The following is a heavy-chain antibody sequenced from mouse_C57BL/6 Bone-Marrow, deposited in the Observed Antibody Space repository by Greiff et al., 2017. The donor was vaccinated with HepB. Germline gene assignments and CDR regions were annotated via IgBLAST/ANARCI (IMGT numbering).Heavy chain of an antibody. CDR3: ARGLLFY. V-gene: IGHV1-26*01. Sequence: EVQLQQSGPELVKPGASVKISCKASGYTFTDYYMNWVKQSHGKSLEWIGDINPNNGGTSYNQKFKGKATLTVDKSSSTAYMELRSLTSEDSAVYYCARGLLFYWGQGTSVTVSS. CDR1: GYTFTDYY. CDR2: INPNNGGT. J-gene: IGHJ4*01. D-gene: IGHD1-1*02.